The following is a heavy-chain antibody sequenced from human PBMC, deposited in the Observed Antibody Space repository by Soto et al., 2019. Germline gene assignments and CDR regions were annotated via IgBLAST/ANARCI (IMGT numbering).Heavy chain of an antibody. V-gene: IGHV3-30*18. D-gene: IGHD5-18*01. CDR1: GFTFSSYG. CDR2: ISYDGTDK. CDR3: VKERYAQLWLEDYGMDV. Sequence: QVQLVESGGGVVQPGRSLRLSCAASGFTFSSYGIHWVRQAPGKGLEWVALISYDGTDKYYADSVKGRFTISRDNSKNTLYLQMSRQGPEDTAVYYCVKERYAQLWLEDYGMDVWGQGTTVTV. J-gene: IGHJ6*02.